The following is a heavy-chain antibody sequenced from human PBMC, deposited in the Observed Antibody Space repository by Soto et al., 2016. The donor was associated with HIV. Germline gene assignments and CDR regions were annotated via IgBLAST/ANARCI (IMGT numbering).Heavy chain of an antibody. CDR2: ICTSGST. Sequence: VQLQESGPGLVKPSETLSLTCTVSGGSISTYYWSWIRQPAGKGLEWIGRICTSGSTSYNPSLKSRVTISVDKSKNQFSLKLSSVTAADTAIYYCARDVAPAGTAYWYFDLVGPWHPGHCLL. D-gene: IGHD6-13*01. CDR1: GGSISTYY. J-gene: IGHJ2*01. V-gene: IGHV4-4*07. CDR3: ARDVAPAGTAYWYFDL.